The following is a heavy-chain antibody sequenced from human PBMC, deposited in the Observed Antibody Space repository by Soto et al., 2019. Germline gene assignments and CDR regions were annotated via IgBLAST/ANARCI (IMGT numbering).Heavy chain of an antibody. CDR3: ATKGGGFYFGFDP. D-gene: IGHD3-22*01. CDR2: ISGGGTTI. J-gene: IGHJ5*02. Sequence: PGGSLRLSCAASGFTFSYYYMSWIRQAPGKGLEWVSYISGGGTTIYYADSVKGRFTISRDDAKNSLYLQMNSLRPEDTAVYFCATKGGGFYFGFDPWGPGTLVTVSS. V-gene: IGHV3-11*01. CDR1: GFTFSYYY.